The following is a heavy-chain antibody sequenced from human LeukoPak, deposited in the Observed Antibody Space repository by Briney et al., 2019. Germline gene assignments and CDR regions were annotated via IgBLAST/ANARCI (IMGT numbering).Heavy chain of an antibody. CDR2: IRGNGGST. V-gene: IGHV3-23*01. Sequence: GGSLRLSCAASGFTCSSYAMSWVRQAPRKGLEWVSAIRGNGGSTYYADSVKGRFTICRDNAKITLYLQMNILRAEDTAVYYCAKEGDIVVVVAATAPNWFDPWGQGTLVTVSS. J-gene: IGHJ5*02. CDR1: GFTCSSYA. D-gene: IGHD2-15*01. CDR3: AKEGDIVVVVAATAPNWFDP.